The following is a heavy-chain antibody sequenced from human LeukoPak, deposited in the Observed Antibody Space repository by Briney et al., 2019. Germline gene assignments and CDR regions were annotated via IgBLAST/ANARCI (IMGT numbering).Heavy chain of an antibody. V-gene: IGHV1-46*01. D-gene: IGHD3-10*01. CDR1: GYTFTSYY. Sequence: ASVKVSCKASGYTFTSYYMHWVRQAPGQGLEWMGIINPSGGSTSYAQKFQGRVTMTRDMSTSTVYMELSSLRSEDTAVYYCARAGSELLWFGEPEYYFDYWGQGTLVTVSS. J-gene: IGHJ4*02. CDR3: ARAGSELLWFGEPEYYFDY. CDR2: INPSGGST.